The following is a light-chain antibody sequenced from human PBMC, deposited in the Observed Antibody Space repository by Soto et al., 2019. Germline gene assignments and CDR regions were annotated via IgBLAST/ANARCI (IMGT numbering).Light chain of an antibody. J-gene: IGKJ4*01. Sequence: DIQMTQSPSTLSASVGDRVTITCRASQSISSWLGWYQQKPGKAPKLLIYKASSLESGVPSRFSGGGSGTEFTLAISSLQPDDFATYYCQQYNSYSLTFGGGTKVEIK. CDR1: QSISSW. V-gene: IGKV1-5*03. CDR2: KAS. CDR3: QQYNSYSLT.